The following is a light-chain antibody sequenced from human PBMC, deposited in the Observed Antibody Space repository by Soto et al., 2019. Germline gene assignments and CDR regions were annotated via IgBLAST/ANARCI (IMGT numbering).Light chain of an antibody. CDR3: PQSLRTPGT. CDR1: QSISSY. V-gene: IGKV1-39*01. Sequence: DIQMTQSPSSLSASVGDRVTITCRASQSISSYLNWYQQKPGKAPKLLIYAASSLQSGVPSRFSGSGSGTDFHLNIRRPAPEDFGTYFLPQSLRTPGTFGGGTKVEIK. CDR2: AAS. J-gene: IGKJ4*01.